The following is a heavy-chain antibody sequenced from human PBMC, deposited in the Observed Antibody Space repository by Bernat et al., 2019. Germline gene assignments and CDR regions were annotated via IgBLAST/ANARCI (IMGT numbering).Heavy chain of an antibody. D-gene: IGHD3-10*01. Sequence: QVQLVESGGGVVQPGRSLRLSCAASGFTFSSYGMHWVRQAPGKGLEWVAVIWYDGSNKYYADSVKGRFTISRDNSKNTLYLQMNSLRAEDTAVYYFARDGDEKRPGEVFGNYWGQGTLVTVSS. CDR1: GFTFSSYG. CDR2: IWYDGSNK. J-gene: IGHJ4*02. V-gene: IGHV3-33*01. CDR3: ARDGDEKRPGEVFGNY.